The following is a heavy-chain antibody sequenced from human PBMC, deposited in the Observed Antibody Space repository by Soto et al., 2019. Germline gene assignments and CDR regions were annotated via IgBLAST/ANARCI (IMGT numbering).Heavy chain of an antibody. D-gene: IGHD3-3*01. J-gene: IGHJ6*02. CDR1: GFTFSNAW. CDR2: IKSKTDGGKT. Sequence: GGSLRLSCAASGFTFSNAWMNWVRQAPGKGLEWVGRIKSKTDGGKTDYAASVKGRFTISRDDSKNTLYLQMNSLKTEDTAVYYCTIFGVVTLYYYYGMDVWGQGTTVTVSS. V-gene: IGHV3-15*07. CDR3: TIFGVVTLYYYYGMDV.